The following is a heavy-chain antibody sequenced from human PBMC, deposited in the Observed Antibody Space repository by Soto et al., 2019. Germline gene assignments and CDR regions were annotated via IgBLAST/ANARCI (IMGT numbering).Heavy chain of an antibody. Sequence: GGSLRLSCAASGFTFSSYSMNWVRQAPGKGLEWVSYISSSSSSIYYADSVKGRFTISRDNSKNSLYLQMNSLRDEDTAVYYCSRFPLGYDTGTRPRPSDYWGQGTLVTVSS. V-gene: IGHV3-48*02. D-gene: IGHD3-10*01. CDR2: ISSSSSSI. CDR1: GFTFSSYS. J-gene: IGHJ4*02. CDR3: SRFPLGYDTGTRPRPSDY.